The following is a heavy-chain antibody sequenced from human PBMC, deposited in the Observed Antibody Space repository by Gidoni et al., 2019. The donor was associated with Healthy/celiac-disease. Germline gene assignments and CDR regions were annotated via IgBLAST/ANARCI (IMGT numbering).Heavy chain of an antibody. V-gene: IGHV6-1*01. CDR1: GDSVSSNSAA. CDR3: ARSPGIAVAAPGHWFDP. D-gene: IGHD6-19*01. J-gene: IGHJ5*02. Sequence: QVQLQQSGPGRVKPSQTLSLTCAISGDSVSSNSAAWNWIRQSPSRGLEWLGRTYYRSKWYNDYAVSVKSRITINPATSKNQFSLQLNSVTPEDTAVYYCARSPGIAVAAPGHWFDPWGQGTLVTVSS. CDR2: TYYRSKWYN.